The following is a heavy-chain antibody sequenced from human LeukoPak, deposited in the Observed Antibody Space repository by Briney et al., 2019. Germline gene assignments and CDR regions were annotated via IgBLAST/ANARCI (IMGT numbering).Heavy chain of an antibody. CDR3: ASPQREVVTWGDAFDI. D-gene: IGHD4-23*01. V-gene: IGHV3-11*01. Sequence: VKGRFTISRDNAKNSLYLQMNSLRAEDTAVYYCASPQREVVTWGDAFDIWGQGTMVTVSS. J-gene: IGHJ3*02.